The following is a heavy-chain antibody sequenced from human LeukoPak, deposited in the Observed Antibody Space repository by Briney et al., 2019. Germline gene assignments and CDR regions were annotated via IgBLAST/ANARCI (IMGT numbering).Heavy chain of an antibody. V-gene: IGHV1-69*05. Sequence: SVKVSCKASGGTFSSYAISWVRQAPGQGLEWMGRIIPICGTANYAQKFQGRVTITTDESTSTAYMELSSLRSEDTAVYYCARERGRLRFLEWFFDYWGQGALVTVSS. J-gene: IGHJ4*02. CDR2: IIPICGTA. D-gene: IGHD3-3*01. CDR1: GGTFSSYA. CDR3: ARERGRLRFLEWFFDY.